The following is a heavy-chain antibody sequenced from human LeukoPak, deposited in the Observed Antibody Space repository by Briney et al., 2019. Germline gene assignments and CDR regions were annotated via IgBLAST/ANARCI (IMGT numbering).Heavy chain of an antibody. CDR1: GGSISSGGYY. V-gene: IGHV4-30-2*01. CDR2: IYHSGST. D-gene: IGHD3-16*01. J-gene: IGHJ4*02. CDR3: AREGEYYFDY. Sequence: SQTLSLTCTVSGGSISSGGYYWSWIRQPPGKGLEWIGYIYHSGSTYYNPSLKSRVTISVDRSKNQFSLKLSSVTAADTAVYYCAREGEYYFDYWGQGTLVTVSS.